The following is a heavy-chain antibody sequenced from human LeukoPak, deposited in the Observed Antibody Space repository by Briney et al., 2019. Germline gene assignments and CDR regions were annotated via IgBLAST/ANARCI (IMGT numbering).Heavy chain of an antibody. CDR1: GGSFSGYY. J-gene: IGHJ5*02. D-gene: IGHD1-7*01. CDR3: ARHGYNWNYVNWFDP. Sequence: SETLSLTCAVYGGSFSGYYWSWIRQPPGKGLEWIGEINHSGSTNYNPSLKSRVTISVDTSKNQFSLKLSSVTAADTAVYYCARHGYNWNYVNWFDPWGQGTLVTVSS. CDR2: INHSGST. V-gene: IGHV4-34*01.